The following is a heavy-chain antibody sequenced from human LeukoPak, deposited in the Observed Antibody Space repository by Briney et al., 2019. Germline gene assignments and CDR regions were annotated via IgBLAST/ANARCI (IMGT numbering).Heavy chain of an antibody. D-gene: IGHD1-1*01. J-gene: IGHJ3*02. CDR2: VSPDGSTT. CDR3: ARDIAFGERDAFDI. V-gene: IGHV3-74*01. Sequence: PGGSLRLSCAASGFTFSTYWMHWVRQTPGKGLVWVSRVSPDGSTTYYADSVKGRFTISRDNAKNTLYLQMNSLRAEDTAVYYCARDIAFGERDAFDIWGQGTMVTVSS. CDR1: GFTFSTYW.